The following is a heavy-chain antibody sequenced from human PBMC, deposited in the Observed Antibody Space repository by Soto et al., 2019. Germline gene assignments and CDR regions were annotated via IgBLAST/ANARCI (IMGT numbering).Heavy chain of an antibody. J-gene: IGHJ4*02. V-gene: IGHV4-59*01. D-gene: IGHD2-8*01. CDR2: IYYSGST. Sequence: SETLSLTCTVSGGSISSYYWSWIRQPPGKGLEWIGYIYYSGSTNYNPSLKSRVTISVDTSKNQFSLKLSSVTAADTAVYYCARGSKTVYAFDYWGQGTLVTGS. CDR3: ARGSKTVYAFDY. CDR1: GGSISSYY.